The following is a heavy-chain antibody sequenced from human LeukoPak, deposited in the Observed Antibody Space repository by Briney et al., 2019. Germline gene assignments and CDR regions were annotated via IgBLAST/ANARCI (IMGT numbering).Heavy chain of an antibody. J-gene: IGHJ4*02. V-gene: IGHV3-20*04. CDR1: GFAFDEHG. CDR2: INWSGGST. D-gene: IGHD2-2*01. Sequence: GGSLRLSCTASGFAFDEHGMSWVRQVPGKGLEWVSGINWSGGSTGYADPLRGRFTISRDNAKNSLYLQMDSLRAEDTALYYCVRAPITSPFYFDYWGQGTLVTVSS. CDR3: VRAPITSPFYFDY.